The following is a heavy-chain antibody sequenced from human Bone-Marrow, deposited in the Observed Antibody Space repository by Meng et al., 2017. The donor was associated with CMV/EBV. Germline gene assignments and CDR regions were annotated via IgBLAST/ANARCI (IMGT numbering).Heavy chain of an antibody. V-gene: IGHV3-23*01. D-gene: IGHD3-22*01. CDR1: GFTFSSYA. CDR2: IRGSGGGT. Sequence: GGSLRLSCAASGFTFSSYAMSWVRQAPGKGLEWVSAIRGSGGGTYYADSVKGRFTISRDNSKNTLYLQMNSLRAEDTAVYYCARARRDYDSSGYYNRDEYYFDYWGQGTLVTVSS. CDR3: ARARRDYDSSGYYNRDEYYFDY. J-gene: IGHJ4*02.